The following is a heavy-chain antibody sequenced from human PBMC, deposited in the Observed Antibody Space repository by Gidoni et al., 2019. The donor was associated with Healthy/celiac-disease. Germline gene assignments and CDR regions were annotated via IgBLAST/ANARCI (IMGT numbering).Heavy chain of an antibody. CDR3: AKGVSGGYDLFLPYSYYFDY. Sequence: EVQLLESGGGLVQPGGSLRLSCAASGFTFSSYAMSWVRQAPGKGLEWVSAISGSGGSTYYADSVKGRFTISRDNSKNTLYLQMNSLRAEDTAVYYCAKGVSGGYDLFLPYSYYFDYWGQGTLVTVSS. J-gene: IGHJ4*02. CDR1: GFTFSSYA. CDR2: ISGSGGST. V-gene: IGHV3-23*01. D-gene: IGHD5-12*01.